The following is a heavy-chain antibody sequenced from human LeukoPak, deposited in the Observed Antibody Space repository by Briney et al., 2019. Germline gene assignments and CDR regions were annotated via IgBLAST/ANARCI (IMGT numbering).Heavy chain of an antibody. CDR3: ARETGSSYAYYFDY. Sequence: PGGSLRLSCAASGFIVSSHSMSWVRQAPGKGLEWVSFIYSGGITYYTDSVEGRFIISRDHSKNTLYLRMNTLRAEDTAVYYCARETGSSYAYYFDYWGQGTLVTVSS. CDR2: IYSGGIT. V-gene: IGHV3-66*01. J-gene: IGHJ4*02. CDR1: GFIVSSHS. D-gene: IGHD3-16*01.